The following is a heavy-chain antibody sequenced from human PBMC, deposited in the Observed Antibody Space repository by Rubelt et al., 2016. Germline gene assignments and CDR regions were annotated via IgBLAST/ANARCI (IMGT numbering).Heavy chain of an antibody. J-gene: IGHJ6*03. CDR3: ARGSRGDYYYYMDV. CDR1: GGSISSYS. CDR2: ISSSSSYI. D-gene: IGHD3-10*01. V-gene: IGHV3-21*06. Sequence: VQLQESGPGLVKPSETLSLTCTVSGGSISSYSWSWIRQPPGKGLEWVSSISSSSSYIYYADSVKGRFTISRDNAKNSLSLQMNSRRAEDTAVYYCARGSRGDYYYYMDVWGKGTTVTVSS.